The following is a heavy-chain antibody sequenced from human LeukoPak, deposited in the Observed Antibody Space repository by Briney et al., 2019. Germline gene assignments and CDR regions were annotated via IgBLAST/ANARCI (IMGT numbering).Heavy chain of an antibody. CDR1: GYTLSDYY. CDR2: IHPDSGGT. CDR3: PSTSHRDGYHEPYYFDY. D-gene: IGHD5-24*01. Sequence: ASVKVSCKASGYTLSDYYIHWVRQAPGQGLEWMGWIHPDSGGTNYLQKFHGRVTMTRDTSISTAYMELASLRSEATANYYCPSTSHRDGYHEPYYFDYWGQGTLVTVSS. J-gene: IGHJ4*02. V-gene: IGHV1-2*02.